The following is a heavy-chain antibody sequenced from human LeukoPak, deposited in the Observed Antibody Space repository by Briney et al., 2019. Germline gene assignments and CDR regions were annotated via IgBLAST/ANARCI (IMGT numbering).Heavy chain of an antibody. J-gene: IGHJ2*01. CDR1: GFTFSDYY. D-gene: IGHD5-12*01. CDR3: ARDQRRFRWLRNREHDL. Sequence: PGGSLRLSCAASGFTFSDYYMSWIRQAPGKGLEWIGEINHSGSTNYNPSLKSRVTISVDTSKNQFSLKLSSVTAADTAVYYCARDQRRFRWLRNREHDLWGRGTLVTVSS. V-gene: IGHV4-34*01. CDR2: INHSGST.